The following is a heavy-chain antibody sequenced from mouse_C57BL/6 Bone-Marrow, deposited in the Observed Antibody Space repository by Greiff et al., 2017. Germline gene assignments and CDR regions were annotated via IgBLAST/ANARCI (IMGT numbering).Heavy chain of an antibody. CDR1: GYAFSSSW. CDR2: IYPGDGDT. CDR3: ARVPLYYSNYVDAMDY. V-gene: IGHV1-82*01. D-gene: IGHD2-5*01. Sequence: LVESGPELVKPGASVKISCKASGYAFSSSWMNWVKQRPGKGLEWIGRIYPGDGDTNYNGKFKGKATLTADKSSSTAYRQLSSLTSEDSAVYFCARVPLYYSNYVDAMDYWGQGTSVTVSS. J-gene: IGHJ4*01.